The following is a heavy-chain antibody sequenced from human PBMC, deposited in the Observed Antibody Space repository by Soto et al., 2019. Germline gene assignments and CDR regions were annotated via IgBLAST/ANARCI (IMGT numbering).Heavy chain of an antibody. Sequence: QIQLVQSGGEVKKPGASVKVSCKSSGYTFISHRITWVRQAPGQGLEWMGRISAYNGNTNYAQKFQGRVTMTTDTSTSTAYMELRSLRSDDTAVYYCARGAFCGGAPGCRDMDVWGQGTTVTVSS. J-gene: IGHJ6*02. D-gene: IGHD2-21*01. V-gene: IGHV1-18*01. CDR3: ARGAFCGGAPGCRDMDV. CDR2: ISAYNGNT. CDR1: GYTFISHR.